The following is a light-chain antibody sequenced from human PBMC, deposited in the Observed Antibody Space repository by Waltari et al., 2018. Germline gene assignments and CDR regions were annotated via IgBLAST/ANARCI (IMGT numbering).Light chain of an antibody. CDR1: NSNIGSNT. CDR2: GND. Sequence: QSVLTQPPSASGTPGQRVTISCSGSNSNIGSNTVNWYQQLPTTAPKLLVYGNDQRPSGVPDRFSGSTSGTAASLAISGLQSEDEADYYCAAWDDSLNGYVFGTGTKVTVL. CDR3: AAWDDSLNGYV. J-gene: IGLJ1*01. V-gene: IGLV1-44*01.